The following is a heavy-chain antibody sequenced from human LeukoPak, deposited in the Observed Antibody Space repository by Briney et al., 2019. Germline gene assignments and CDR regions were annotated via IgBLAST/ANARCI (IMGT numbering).Heavy chain of an antibody. CDR1: GFTFSSYS. J-gene: IGHJ4*02. CDR3: AKDAPLVEWLFDY. Sequence: PGGSLRLSCAASGFTFSSYSMNWVRQAPGKGLEWVSSISSSSSYIYYADSVKGRFTISRGNAKNSLYLQMNSLRAEDTAVYYCAKDAPLVEWLFDYWGQGTLVTVSS. D-gene: IGHD3-3*01. V-gene: IGHV3-21*04. CDR2: ISSSSSYI.